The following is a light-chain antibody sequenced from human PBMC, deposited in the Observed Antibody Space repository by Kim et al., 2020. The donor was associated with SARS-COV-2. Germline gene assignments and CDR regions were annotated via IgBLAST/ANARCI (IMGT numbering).Light chain of an antibody. J-gene: IGLJ2*01. CDR1: SSDVGGYNY. Sequence: QSITISCTGTSSDVGGYNYFSWYQQHPGKAPKLMIYDVSNRPSGVSNRFSGSKSGNTASLTISGLQAEDEADYYCSSYTSSSTYVVFGGGTQLTVL. CDR3: SSYTSSSTYVV. CDR2: DVS. V-gene: IGLV2-14*03.